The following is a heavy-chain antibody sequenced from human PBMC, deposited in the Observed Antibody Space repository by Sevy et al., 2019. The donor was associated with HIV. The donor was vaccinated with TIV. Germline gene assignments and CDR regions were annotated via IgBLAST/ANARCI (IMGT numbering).Heavy chain of an antibody. D-gene: IGHD2-21*02. V-gene: IGHV3-30*04. Sequence: GGSLRLSCAASGFTFSSYDMHWVRQAPGKGLDWVAVISHDERYKNYAESVKVRFTISRDNFKNTLFLQMDSLRPEDTAVYFCARLVSCGGDCYYLDSWGQGALVTVSS. CDR2: ISHDERYK. J-gene: IGHJ4*02. CDR3: ARLVSCGGDCYYLDS. CDR1: GFTFSSYD.